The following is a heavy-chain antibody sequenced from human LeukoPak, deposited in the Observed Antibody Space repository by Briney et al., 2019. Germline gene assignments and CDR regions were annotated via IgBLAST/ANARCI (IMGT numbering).Heavy chain of an antibody. CDR2: INHSGST. V-gene: IGHV4-34*01. CDR3: ARGRGHDILTGYYDNYFDY. CDR1: GGSFSGYY. J-gene: IGHJ4*02. D-gene: IGHD3-9*01. Sequence: SETLSLTCAVYGGSFSGYYWSWIRQPPGKGLEWIGEINHSGSTNYNPSLKSRVTISVDTSKNQFSLKLSSVTAADTAVYYCARGRGHDILTGYYDNYFDYGGQGTLVTVSS.